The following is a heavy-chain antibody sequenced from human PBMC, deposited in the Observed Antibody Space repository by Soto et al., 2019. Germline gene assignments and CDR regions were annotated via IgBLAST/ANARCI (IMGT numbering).Heavy chain of an antibody. CDR3: ASDRYYAD. CDR2: ISYDGSDK. D-gene: IGHD3-10*01. J-gene: IGHJ1*01. CDR1: GFTFSIYA. Sequence: QVQLVESGGGVVQPGRSLRLSCATSGFTFSIYAMHWVRQAPGEGLEWVAVISYDGSDKYYADSVKGRFTISRDNSKNTLYLKMNSLRVEDTAMYYCASDRYYADWGQGTLVTVSS. V-gene: IGHV3-30*03.